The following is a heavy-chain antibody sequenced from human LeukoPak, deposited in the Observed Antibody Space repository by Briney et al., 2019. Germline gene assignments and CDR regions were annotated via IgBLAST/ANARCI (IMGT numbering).Heavy chain of an antibody. CDR1: GGTFSSYS. CDR2: IIPIFGTE. Sequence: SVKVSCKASGGTFSSYSISWVRQAPGQGLEWMGGIIPIFGTENFAQNFQGRGTITADESTSTAYMELSSQRSEDTDVYYCARAFSDFWSGSQSGSRAFDIWGQGTMVTVSS. CDR3: ARAFSDFWSGSQSGSRAFDI. J-gene: IGHJ3*02. V-gene: IGHV1-69*01. D-gene: IGHD3-3*01.